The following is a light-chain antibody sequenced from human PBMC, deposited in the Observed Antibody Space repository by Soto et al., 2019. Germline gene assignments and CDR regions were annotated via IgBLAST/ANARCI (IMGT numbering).Light chain of an antibody. Sequence: EIVMTQSPATLSVSPGARATLSGRASQSVSSNLAWYQQKPGQAPRLLIYGASTRATGIPARFSGSGSGTEFTLTISSLQSEDFAVYYCQQYNNWPRTVGQGTKVDIK. CDR3: QQYNNWPRT. CDR2: GAS. J-gene: IGKJ1*01. CDR1: QSVSSN. V-gene: IGKV3-15*01.